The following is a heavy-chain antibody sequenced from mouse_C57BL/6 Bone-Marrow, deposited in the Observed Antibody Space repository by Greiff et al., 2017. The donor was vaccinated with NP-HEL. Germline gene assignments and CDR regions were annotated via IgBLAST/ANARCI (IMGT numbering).Heavy chain of an antibody. CDR3: ARGGYYGNGYYAMDY. J-gene: IGHJ4*01. CDR2: INPNNGGT. Sequence: EVQLQQSGPELVKPGASVKISCKASGYTFTDYYMNWVKQSHGKSLEWIGDINPNNGGTSYNQKFKGKATLTVDKSSSTAYMELRSLTSEDSAVYYCARGGYYGNGYYAMDYWGQGTSVTVSS. D-gene: IGHD2-1*01. V-gene: IGHV1-26*01. CDR1: GYTFTDYY.